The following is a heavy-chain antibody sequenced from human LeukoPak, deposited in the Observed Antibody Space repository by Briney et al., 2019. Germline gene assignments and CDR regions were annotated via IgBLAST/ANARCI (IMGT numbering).Heavy chain of an antibody. Sequence: SETLSLTCTVSGDSISYYYWSWIRQPPGKGLEWIGYIYYSGSSNYNPSLKSRVTISVDRSKNQFSLKLSSVTAADTAVYYCARESSSGAYFDYWGQGTLVTVSS. J-gene: IGHJ4*02. D-gene: IGHD3-22*01. CDR3: ARESSSGAYFDY. CDR1: GDSISYYY. V-gene: IGHV4-59*12. CDR2: IYYSGSS.